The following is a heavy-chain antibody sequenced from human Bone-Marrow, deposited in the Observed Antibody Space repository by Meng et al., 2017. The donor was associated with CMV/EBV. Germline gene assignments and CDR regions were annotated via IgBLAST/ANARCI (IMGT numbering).Heavy chain of an antibody. CDR2: INTDWSFT. V-gene: IGHV3-74*03. D-gene: IGHD7-27*01. J-gene: IGHJ4*02. CDR1: GFTFSSYW. Sequence: ELQLVGAGGVVVLPGGSLRRACADSGFTFSSYWMHWVRQVPGEGLMWVSRINTDWSFTSYADSVKGRFTISRDNAKNTLYLQMNSLRVDDSAVYYCGRDLTGERDLWGQGTLVTVSS. CDR3: GRDLTGERDL.